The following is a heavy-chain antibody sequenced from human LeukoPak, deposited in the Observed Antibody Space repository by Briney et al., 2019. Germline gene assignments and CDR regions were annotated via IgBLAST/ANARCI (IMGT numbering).Heavy chain of an antibody. CDR3: ARTNPSFDY. CDR1: GGSMNNYY. Sequence: SSETLSLTCTVSGGSMNNYYRTWIRQPPGKGLEWIGYIYYSGSTNYNPSLKSRVTISVDTSKNQVSLKLRSVTAADTAVYYCARTNPSFDYWGQGTLVTVSS. CDR2: IYYSGST. J-gene: IGHJ4*02. V-gene: IGHV4-59*08.